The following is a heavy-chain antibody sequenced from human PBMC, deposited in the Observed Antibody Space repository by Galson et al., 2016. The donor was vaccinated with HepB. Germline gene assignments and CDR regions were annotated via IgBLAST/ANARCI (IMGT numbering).Heavy chain of an antibody. CDR1: GFTFIDYS. Sequence: SLRLSCAASGFTFIDYSMNWVRQAPGKGLEWVSSTSSRSSYIYYADSVKGRFTISRDNAKNSVYLQMNSLRAEDTAGYYCARDGGTLGVSYYGMDVWGQGTTVTVSS. J-gene: IGHJ6*02. CDR3: ARDGGTLGVSYYGMDV. CDR2: TSSRSSYI. D-gene: IGHD1/OR15-1a*01. V-gene: IGHV3-21*06.